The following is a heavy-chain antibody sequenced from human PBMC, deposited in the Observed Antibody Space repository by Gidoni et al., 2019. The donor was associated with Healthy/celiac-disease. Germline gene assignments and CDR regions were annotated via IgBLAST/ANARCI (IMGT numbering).Heavy chain of an antibody. V-gene: IGHV4-59*01. CDR3: ARELTLTYYYDSSGYSTCRDFDY. J-gene: IGHJ4*02. CDR1: GGSISCYY. Sequence: QVQLQESGPGLVTPSETLSLTCPVSGGSISCYYWTWLRQPPGKGLEWIGYIYYSGCTNYNPSLKTRVTIAVDTSKNQVSLKLSSVTAADTAVDYCARELTLTYYYDSSGYSTCRDFDYWGQGTLVTVSS. CDR2: IYYSGCT. D-gene: IGHD3-22*01.